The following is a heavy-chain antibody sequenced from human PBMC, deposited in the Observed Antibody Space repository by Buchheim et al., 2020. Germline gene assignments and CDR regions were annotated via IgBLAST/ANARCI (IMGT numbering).Heavy chain of an antibody. CDR2: IWYDGSNK. J-gene: IGHJ4*02. Sequence: QVQLVESGRGVVQPGRSLRLSCAASGFTFSSYGMHWVRQAPGKGLEWVALIWYDGSNKYYADSVKGRFTISRDNSKNTLYLQMNSLRAEDTAVYYCARDGGATELDYWGQGTL. CDR1: GFTFSSYG. CDR3: ARDGGATELDY. D-gene: IGHD1-26*01. V-gene: IGHV3-33*01.